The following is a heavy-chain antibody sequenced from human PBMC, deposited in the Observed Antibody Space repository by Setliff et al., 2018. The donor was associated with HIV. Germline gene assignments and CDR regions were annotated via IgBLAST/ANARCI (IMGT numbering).Heavy chain of an antibody. CDR1: GESFSAYF. CDR3: ARDRTTVTTSGFDP. D-gene: IGHD4-17*01. CDR2: INHSGNT. J-gene: IGHJ5*02. V-gene: IGHV4-34*01. Sequence: ASETLSLTCAVYGESFSAYFWNWIRQPPGKGLEWIGEINHSGNTNYNLSLKSRVTISVDTSKNQFSLKLSSVTAADTAVYYCARDRTTVTTSGFDPWGQGTLVTVSS.